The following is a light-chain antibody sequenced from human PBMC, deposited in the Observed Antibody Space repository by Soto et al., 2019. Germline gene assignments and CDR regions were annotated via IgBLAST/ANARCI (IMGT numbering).Light chain of an antibody. V-gene: IGKV3-20*01. CDR3: QQYGSSPRYT. CDR2: GAS. CDR1: QSVSSSY. J-gene: IGKJ2*01. Sequence: EIALTQSPGTLSLSPGERATLSCRASQSVSSSYLAWYQQKPGQAPRLLIYGASSRATGIPDRFSGSGSGTDFTLTISRLEPEDFAVYYCQQYGSSPRYTFGQGTKVDIK.